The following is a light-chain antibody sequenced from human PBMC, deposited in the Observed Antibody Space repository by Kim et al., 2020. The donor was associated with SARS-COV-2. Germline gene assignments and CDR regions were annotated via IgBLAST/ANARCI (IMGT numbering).Light chain of an antibody. CDR1: QNVSTD. CDR3: QQYKNWPPIT. CDR2: GAS. J-gene: IGKJ5*01. V-gene: IGKV3D-15*01. Sequence: SPGERATLSCRASQNVSTDLAWYQQKSGQAPRLLIYGASTRATGIPARFSGSGSGTEFTLTISGLQSEDLAVYYCQQYKNWPPITFGQGTRLEIK.